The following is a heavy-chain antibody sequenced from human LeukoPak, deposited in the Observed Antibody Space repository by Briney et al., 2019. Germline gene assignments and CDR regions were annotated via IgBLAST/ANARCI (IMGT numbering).Heavy chain of an antibody. CDR3: ARQTTSPVDYFDY. V-gene: IGHV4-34*01. J-gene: IGHJ4*02. Sequence: SETLSLTCGVYGGSFSDYYWTWIRQPPGKGLEWIAEIDHSGSTNYNPSLKSRVTISVDTSKKQYSLKLTSVTAADTAVCFCARQTTSPVDYFDYWGQGTLVTVSS. D-gene: IGHD1-1*01. CDR1: GGSFSDYY. CDR2: IDHSGST.